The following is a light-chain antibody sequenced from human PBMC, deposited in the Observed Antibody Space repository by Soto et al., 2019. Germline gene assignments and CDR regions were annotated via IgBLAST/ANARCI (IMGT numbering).Light chain of an antibody. CDR3: QQYGSSPYT. V-gene: IGKV3-20*01. J-gene: IGKJ2*01. CDR2: GAS. Sequence: ENVLTQSPGTLSLSPGERDTLSCRASQSVSSNYLAWYQQKPGQAPRLLIYGASVRATGIPDRFSGSGSGTDFTLTISRLEPEDFAVYYCQQYGSSPYTFGQGTKLEIK. CDR1: QSVSSNY.